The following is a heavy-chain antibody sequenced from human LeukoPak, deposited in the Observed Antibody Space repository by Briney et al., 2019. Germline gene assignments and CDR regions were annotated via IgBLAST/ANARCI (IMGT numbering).Heavy chain of an antibody. CDR3: VRGRGSYGWFDP. V-gene: IGHV3-74*01. D-gene: IGHD3-10*01. CDR2: ISGDGTAR. CDR1: GFSSSSYW. J-gene: IGHJ5*02. Sequence: GGSLRLSCAASGFSSSSYWMHWVRQVPGKGLVWVSRISGDGTARNYADSVKGRFTISRDDAKNTVDLQMNSLRGEDTAVYYCVRGRGSYGWFDPWGQGTLVTVSS.